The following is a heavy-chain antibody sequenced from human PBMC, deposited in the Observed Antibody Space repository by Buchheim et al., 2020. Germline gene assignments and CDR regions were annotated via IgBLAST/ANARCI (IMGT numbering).Heavy chain of an antibody. CDR1: GFTFSNAW. Sequence: EVQLVESGGGLVKPGGSLRLSCAASGFTFSNAWMSWVRQAPGKGLEWVGRIKSKTDGGTTDYAPPVKGRFTISRDDSKTTLYLQMNSLKTEDTAVYYCTSGVITIFGVVTYYYYGMDVWGQGTT. J-gene: IGHJ6*02. D-gene: IGHD3-3*01. CDR3: TSGVITIFGVVTYYYYGMDV. CDR2: IKSKTDGGTT. V-gene: IGHV3-15*01.